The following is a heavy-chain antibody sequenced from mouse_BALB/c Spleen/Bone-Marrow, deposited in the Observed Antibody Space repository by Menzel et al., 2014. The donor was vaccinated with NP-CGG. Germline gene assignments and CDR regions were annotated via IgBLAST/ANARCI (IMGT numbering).Heavy chain of an antibody. J-gene: IGHJ2*01. V-gene: IGHV7-3*02. Sequence: EVQLVESGGGLVQPGGSLRLSCATSGFTFTDYYMSWVRQPPGKALEWSTFIRNKANGYTTEYSASVKGRFTISRDNSQSILYLQMNTLRAEDSATYYCARDMGLLRFDYWGQGTTLTVSS. D-gene: IGHD2-3*01. CDR2: IRNKANGYTT. CDR1: GFTFTDYY. CDR3: ARDMGLLRFDY.